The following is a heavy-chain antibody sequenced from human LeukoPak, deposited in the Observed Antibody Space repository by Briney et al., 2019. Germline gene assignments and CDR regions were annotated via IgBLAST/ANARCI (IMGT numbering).Heavy chain of an antibody. D-gene: IGHD5-12*01. J-gene: IGHJ4*02. Sequence: GGSLRLSCAASGFTFSSYSMNWVRQAPGKGLEWVSYISSSSSTIYYADSVKGRFTISRDNAKNSLYLQMNSLRAEDTAVYYCARERISGYDYSFDYWGQGTLVTVSS. CDR3: ARERISGYDYSFDY. CDR2: ISSSSSTI. CDR1: GFTFSSYS. V-gene: IGHV3-48*04.